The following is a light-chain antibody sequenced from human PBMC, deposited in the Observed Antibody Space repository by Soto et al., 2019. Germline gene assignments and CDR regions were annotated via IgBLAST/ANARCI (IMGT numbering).Light chain of an antibody. CDR1: QGVSNR. CDR2: AAT. V-gene: IGKV1-17*03. J-gene: IGKJ1*01. Sequence: DIQRTQSPSAMSASVGDRITITCRASQGVSNRLVWFQQKPGKVPKRLIFAATLLQSGVPSRFSGSGSGKEFTLTISGLQAEDFATYYCLQHNSYPWTFGPGTKVDIK. CDR3: LQHNSYPWT.